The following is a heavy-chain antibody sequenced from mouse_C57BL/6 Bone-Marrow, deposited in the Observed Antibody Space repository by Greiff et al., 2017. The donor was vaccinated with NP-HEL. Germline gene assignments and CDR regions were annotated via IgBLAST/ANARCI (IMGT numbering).Heavy chain of an antibody. J-gene: IGHJ3*01. CDR2: IDPSDSKT. CDR3: ARGGYGTGFAY. CDR1: GYTFTSFW. D-gene: IGHD1-1*01. Sequence: QVQLQQPGAELVRPGASVKLSCKASGYTFTSFWMNWVKQRPGQGLEWIGMIDPSDSKTHSTQMFKDKATLTVDKSSSTAYMHLSSLTSEDSAVYYCARGGYGTGFAYWGQGTLVTVSA. V-gene: IGHV1-61*01.